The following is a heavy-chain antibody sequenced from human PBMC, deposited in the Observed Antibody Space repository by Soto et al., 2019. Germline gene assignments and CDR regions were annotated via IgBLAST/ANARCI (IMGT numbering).Heavy chain of an antibody. J-gene: IGHJ6*02. CDR3: ARDQGGTTLYYHGMDV. CDR2: ISYDGSNK. Sequence: QVQLVESGGGVVQPGRSLRLSCAASGFTFSSYAMHWVRQAPGQGLEWVALISYDGSNKYYADSVKGRFTISRDNSNNTLYLQMSSLRPEDTAVYHRARDQGGTTLYYHGMDVWGQGTTVTVSS. V-gene: IGHV3-30-3*01. CDR1: GFTFSSYA. D-gene: IGHD1-7*01.